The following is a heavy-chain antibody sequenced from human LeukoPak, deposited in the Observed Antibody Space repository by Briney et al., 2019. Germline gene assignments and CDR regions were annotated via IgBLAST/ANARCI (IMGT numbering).Heavy chain of an antibody. CDR3: ARDEGYSGSYNY. CDR2: ISAYNGNT. Sequence: GASVKFSCKASGGTFSSYAISWVRQAPGQGLEWMGWISAYNGNTNYAQKLQGRVTMTTDTSTSTAYMELRSLRSDDTAVYYCARDEGYSGSYNYWGQGTLVTVSS. D-gene: IGHD1-26*01. V-gene: IGHV1-18*01. CDR1: GGTFSSYA. J-gene: IGHJ4*02.